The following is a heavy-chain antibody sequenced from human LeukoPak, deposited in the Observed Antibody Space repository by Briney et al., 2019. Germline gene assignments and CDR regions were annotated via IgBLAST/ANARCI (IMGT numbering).Heavy chain of an antibody. CDR2: INPNSGGT. CDR3: ARPSIAAETWFDP. CDR1: GGTFRSYT. J-gene: IGHJ5*02. Sequence: ASVKVSCKASGGTFRSYTISWVRQAPGQGLEWMGWINPNSGGTNYAQKFQGRVTMTRDTSISTAYMELSRLRSDDTAVYYCARPSIAAETWFDPWGQGTLVTVSS. V-gene: IGHV1-2*02. D-gene: IGHD6-13*01.